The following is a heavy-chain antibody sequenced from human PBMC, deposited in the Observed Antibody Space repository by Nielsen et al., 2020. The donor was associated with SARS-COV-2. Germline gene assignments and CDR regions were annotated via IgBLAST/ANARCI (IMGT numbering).Heavy chain of an antibody. CDR2: INHSGST. Sequence: WIRQPPGKGLEWIGEINHSGSTNYNPSLKSRVTISVDTSKNQFSLKLGSVTAADTAVYYCARHLTWIQQYYYGSGSRLPMDVWGQGTTVTVSS. CDR3: ARHLTWIQQYYYGSGSRLPMDV. J-gene: IGHJ6*02. V-gene: IGHV4-34*01. D-gene: IGHD3-10*01.